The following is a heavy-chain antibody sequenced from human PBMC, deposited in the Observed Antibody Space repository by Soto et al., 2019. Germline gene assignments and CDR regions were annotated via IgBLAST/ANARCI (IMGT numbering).Heavy chain of an antibody. J-gene: IGHJ4*02. V-gene: IGHV3-7*01. D-gene: IGHD6-19*01. CDR3: ARSSSGWYGEFDY. Sequence: EVQLVESGGGLVQPGGSLRLSCAASGFTFSSYWMSWVRQAPGKGLEWVANIKQDGSEKYYVDSVKGRFTISRDNAENSLYLQMNSLRAEDTAVYYCARSSSGWYGEFDYWGQGTLVTVSS. CDR1: GFTFSSYW. CDR2: IKQDGSEK.